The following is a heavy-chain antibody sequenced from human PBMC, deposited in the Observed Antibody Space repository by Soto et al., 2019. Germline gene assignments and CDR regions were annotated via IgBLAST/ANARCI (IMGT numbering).Heavy chain of an antibody. Sequence: EVQLVESGGGLVQPGRYLRLSCAASGFTFDDYAMHWVRQDPGQVLEWVSGISGNSGSICYADSVKGRFTISRDNAKNSLYLHMNSLSDEDTPLYYCARVYSSGWSNYWGQGTLVTVSS. J-gene: IGHJ4*02. D-gene: IGHD6-19*01. CDR3: ARVYSSGWSNY. CDR2: ISGNSGSI. V-gene: IGHV3-9*01. CDR1: GFTFDDYA.